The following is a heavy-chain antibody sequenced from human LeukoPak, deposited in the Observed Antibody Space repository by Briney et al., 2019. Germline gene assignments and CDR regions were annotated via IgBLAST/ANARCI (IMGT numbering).Heavy chain of an antibody. CDR3: ARLPSITGTTGHYYYYMDV. J-gene: IGHJ6*03. V-gene: IGHV4-4*09. CDR1: GGSISSYY. D-gene: IGHD1-7*01. Sequence: SETLSLTCTVSGGSISSYYWSWIRQPPGKGLEWIGYIYTSGSTNYSPSLKSRVTISVDTSKNQFSLKLSSVTAADTAVYYCARLPSITGTTGHYYYYMDVWGKGTTVTVSS. CDR2: IYTSGST.